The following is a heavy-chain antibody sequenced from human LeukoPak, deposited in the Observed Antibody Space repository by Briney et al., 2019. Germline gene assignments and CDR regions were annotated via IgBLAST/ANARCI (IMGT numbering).Heavy chain of an antibody. D-gene: IGHD2-2*01. CDR3: ARDLDRPYCSSTSCYGDHWFDP. CDR1: GYTFTGYY. J-gene: IGHJ5*02. CDR2: INPNSGGT. Sequence: GASVKVSCKASGYTFTGYYMHWVRQAPGQGLERMGWINPNSGGTNYAQKFQGRVTMTRDTSISTAYMELSRLRSDDTAVYYCARDLDRPYCSSTSCYGDHWFDPWGQGTLVTVSS. V-gene: IGHV1-2*02.